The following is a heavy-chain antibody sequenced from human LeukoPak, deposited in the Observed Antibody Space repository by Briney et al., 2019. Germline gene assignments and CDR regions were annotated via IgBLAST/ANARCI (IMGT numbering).Heavy chain of an antibody. CDR1: GLPIADFA. CDR3: ARESGKFDY. Sequence: PGGSLRLSCVASGLPIADFAMHWVRQAPGKGLEWVSLISGDGVGTFYADSVKGRFSISRDNSKNSLSLEMNSLRTEDTAMYYCARESGKFDYWGQGTLVAVSS. V-gene: IGHV3-43*02. CDR2: ISGDGVGT. J-gene: IGHJ4*02.